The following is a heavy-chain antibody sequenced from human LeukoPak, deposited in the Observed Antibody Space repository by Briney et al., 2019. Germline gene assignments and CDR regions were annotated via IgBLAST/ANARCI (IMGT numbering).Heavy chain of an antibody. CDR2: INHSGST. Sequence: SETLSLTCAVYGGSFSGYYWSWIRQPPGKGLEWIGEINHSGSTNYNPSLKSRVTISVDTSKNQFSLKLSSVTAADTAVYYCARRITMVRGVIRPYYFDYWGQGTLVTVSS. D-gene: IGHD3-10*01. CDR1: GGSFSGYY. V-gene: IGHV4-34*01. CDR3: ARRITMVRGVIRPYYFDY. J-gene: IGHJ4*02.